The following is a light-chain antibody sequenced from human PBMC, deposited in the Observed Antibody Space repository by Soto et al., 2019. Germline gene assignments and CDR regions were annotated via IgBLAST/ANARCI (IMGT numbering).Light chain of an antibody. V-gene: IGLV2-18*02. CDR1: SSDVGGYNR. Sequence: QSALTQPPSVSGSPGQSVAISCTGTSSDVGGYNRVSWYQQPPGTAPKLMIYEVSHRPSGVPDRFSGSKSGNTASLTISGLQAEDEADYYCRSYTTSNTLVFGGGTKLTVL. J-gene: IGLJ2*01. CDR2: EVS. CDR3: RSYTTSNTLV.